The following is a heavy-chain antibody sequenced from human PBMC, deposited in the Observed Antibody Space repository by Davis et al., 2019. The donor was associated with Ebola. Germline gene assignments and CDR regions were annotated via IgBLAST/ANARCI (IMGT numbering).Heavy chain of an antibody. CDR2: IYYSGST. D-gene: IGHD1-26*01. CDR3: ARGSGSYSHY. CDR1: GGSISSSSYY. Sequence: GSLRLSCTVSGGSISSSSYYWGWIRQPPGKGLEWIGSIYYSGSTYYNPSLKSRVTISVDTSKNQFSLKLSSVTAADTAVYYCARGSGSYSHYWGQGTLVTVSS. J-gene: IGHJ4*02. V-gene: IGHV4-39*07.